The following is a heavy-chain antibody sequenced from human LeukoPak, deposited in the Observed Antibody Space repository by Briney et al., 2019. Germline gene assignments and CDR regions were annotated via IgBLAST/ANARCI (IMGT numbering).Heavy chain of an antibody. V-gene: IGHV1-46*01. CDR1: GYTFTSYY. D-gene: IGHD3-22*01. CDR3: ARGRFVLDYYRFDY. Sequence: ASVKVSCKASGYTFTSYYMHWARQAPGQGLEWMGMFNPSGGGTTYAQKFQGRVTMTRDTSTSTVYMELSSLRSEDTAVYYCARGRFVLDYYRFDYWGQGTLVTVSS. J-gene: IGHJ4*02. CDR2: FNPSGGGT.